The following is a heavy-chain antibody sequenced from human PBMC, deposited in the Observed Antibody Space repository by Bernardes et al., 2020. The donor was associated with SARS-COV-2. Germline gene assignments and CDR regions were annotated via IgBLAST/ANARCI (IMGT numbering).Heavy chain of an antibody. V-gene: IGHV1-46*03. CDR2: INPSSNYT. Sequence: ASVKVSCKASGYSFTDYFIHWVRQASGLGLEWMGIINPSSNYTIYAPNFEDRVNVTSGTSTTTLYMDLSSLTYDDTAVYFCARGGRKGGYLDFWGQGTPVTVSS. CDR1: GYSFTDYF. CDR3: ARGGRKGGYLDF. D-gene: IGHD3-22*01. J-gene: IGHJ4*02.